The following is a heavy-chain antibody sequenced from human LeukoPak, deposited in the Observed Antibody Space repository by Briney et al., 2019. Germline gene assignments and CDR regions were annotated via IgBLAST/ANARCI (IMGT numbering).Heavy chain of an antibody. CDR2: ISSSGSTI. D-gene: IGHD1-26*01. CDR3: AREELPRYFDL. Sequence: GGSLRLSCAASGFTFSDYYMSWIRQAPGKGLEWVLYISSSGSTIYYADSVKGRFTTSRDNAKNSLYLQMNSLRAEDTAVYYCAREELPRYFDLRGRGTLVTVSS. J-gene: IGHJ2*01. CDR1: GFTFSDYY. V-gene: IGHV3-11*01.